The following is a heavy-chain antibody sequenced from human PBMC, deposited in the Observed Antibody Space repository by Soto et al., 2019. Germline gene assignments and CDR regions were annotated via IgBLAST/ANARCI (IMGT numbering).Heavy chain of an antibody. Sequence: SETLSLTCAVYGGSFSGYYWSWIRQPPGKGLEWIGEINHSGSTNYNPSLKSRVTISVDTSKNQFSLKLSSVNAADTAVYYCARVQGYSSSRYYYYYGMDVWGQGTTVTVSS. J-gene: IGHJ6*02. CDR2: INHSGST. CDR3: ARVQGYSSSRYYYYYGMDV. CDR1: GGSFSGYY. D-gene: IGHD6-13*01. V-gene: IGHV4-34*01.